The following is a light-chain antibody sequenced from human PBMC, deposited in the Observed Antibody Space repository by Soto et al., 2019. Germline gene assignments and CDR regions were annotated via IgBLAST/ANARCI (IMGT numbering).Light chain of an antibody. J-gene: IGLJ1*01. V-gene: IGLV1-44*01. CDR2: YNN. CDR1: NSNIASNT. Sequence: QSVLTQPPSASETPGQTVSISCSGSNSNIASNTVNWYQHLPGTAPKLLIYYNNQRPSGVPDRFSGSKSGTSASLAISGLQSEDESDYYCAAWDDTLIRVVFGTGMKATVL. CDR3: AAWDDTLIRVV.